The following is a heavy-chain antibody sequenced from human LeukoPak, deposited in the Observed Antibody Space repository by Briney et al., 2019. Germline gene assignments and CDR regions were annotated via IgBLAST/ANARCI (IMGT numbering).Heavy chain of an antibody. J-gene: IGHJ4*02. CDR3: ARGVASDFWSGYTFDY. D-gene: IGHD3-3*01. Sequence: SETLSLTCTVSGGSISGYYWSWIRQPPGKGLEWIGYIYYSGSTNYNPSLKSRVTISVDTSKNQFSLKLSSVTAADTAVYYCARGVASDFWSGYTFDYWGQGTLVTVSS. V-gene: IGHV4-59*01. CDR2: IYYSGST. CDR1: GGSISGYY.